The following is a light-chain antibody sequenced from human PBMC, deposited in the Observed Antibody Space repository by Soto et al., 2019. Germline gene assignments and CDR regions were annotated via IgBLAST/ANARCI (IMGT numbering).Light chain of an antibody. J-gene: IGKJ1*01. CDR3: QQYDSYPWT. CDR1: QSISSW. Sequence: DIQMTQSPSTLSASVGDRVTITCRASQSISSWLAWYQQKPGKAPNLLIYKASSLQSGVPSRFSGSGSGTEFTLTIINLQPDDFASYYCQQYDSYPWTFGQGTKVEIK. CDR2: KAS. V-gene: IGKV1-5*03.